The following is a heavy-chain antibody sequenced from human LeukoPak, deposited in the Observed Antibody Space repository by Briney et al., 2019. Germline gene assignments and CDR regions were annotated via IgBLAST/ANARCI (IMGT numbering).Heavy chain of an antibody. V-gene: IGHV3-74*01. CDR1: GFTFSSYW. CDR3: ARAPSEIGGYYPEYFRH. D-gene: IGHD3-22*01. CDR2: NKRDGST. J-gene: IGHJ1*01. Sequence: GGPLRLSCAASGFTFSSYWMHWVRQAPGKGPVWVSRNKRDGSTNYADSVKGRFTISRDNAKNTVSLQMNSLRAEDTGVYYCARAPSEIGGYYPEYFRHWGQGTLVTVSS.